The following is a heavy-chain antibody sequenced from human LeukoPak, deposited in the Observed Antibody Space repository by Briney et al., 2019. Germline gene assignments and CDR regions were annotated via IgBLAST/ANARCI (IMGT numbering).Heavy chain of an antibody. V-gene: IGHV4-34*01. CDR3: ARGRYYDFWSGYYQSYYYYYMDV. Sequence: SETLSLTCAVYGGSFSGYYWSWIRQPPGKGLEWIGEINHSGSTNYNPSLKSRVTISVDTSKNQFSLKLSSVTAADTAVYYCARGRYYDFWSGYYQSYYYYYMDVWGKGTTVTVSS. CDR2: INHSGST. CDR1: GGSFSGYY. D-gene: IGHD3-3*01. J-gene: IGHJ6*03.